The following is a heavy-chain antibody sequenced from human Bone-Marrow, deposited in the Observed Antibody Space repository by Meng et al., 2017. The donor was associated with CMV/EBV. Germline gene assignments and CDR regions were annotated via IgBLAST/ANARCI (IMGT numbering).Heavy chain of an antibody. D-gene: IGHD2-2*01. Sequence: SETLSLTCTVSGGSISSYYWSWIRQPPGKGLEWIGYIYYSGSTNYNPSLKSRVTISVDTSKNQFSLKLSSVTAADTAVYYCARTLVPAAMGIDYWGQGTLVTVSS. J-gene: IGHJ4*02. CDR3: ARTLVPAAMGIDY. CDR1: GGSISSYY. CDR2: IYYSGST. V-gene: IGHV4-59*01.